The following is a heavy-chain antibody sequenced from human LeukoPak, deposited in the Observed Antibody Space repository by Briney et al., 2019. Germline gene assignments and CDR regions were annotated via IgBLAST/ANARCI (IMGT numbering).Heavy chain of an antibody. J-gene: IGHJ3*02. V-gene: IGHV1-46*01. D-gene: IGHD4-17*01. CDR2: INPSGGST. CDR1: GYTFTSYY. CDR3: ARDPPATVTGAAFDI. Sequence: ASVKVSCKASGYTFTSYYMHWVRQAPGQGLEWMGIINPSGGSTSYAQKFQGRVTMTRDMSTSTVYMELSSLRSEDTAVYYCARDPPATVTGAAFDIWGQGTMVTVSS.